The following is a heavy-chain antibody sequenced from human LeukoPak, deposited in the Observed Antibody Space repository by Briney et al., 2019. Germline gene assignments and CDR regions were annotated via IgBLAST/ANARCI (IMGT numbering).Heavy chain of an antibody. V-gene: IGHV3-30-3*01. Sequence: GTSLRLSCETSGSTFISYLIHWVRQAPGKGLEWVALISKDGTRDWYATSVRGRFTISRDNSKNTVYLHMNSLRPEDTALYYCVRDAGTIPEVVNAHFDYWGQGTLVTVSS. CDR3: VRDAGTIPEVVNAHFDY. J-gene: IGHJ4*02. CDR1: GSTFISYL. CDR2: ISKDGTRD. D-gene: IGHD1-14*01.